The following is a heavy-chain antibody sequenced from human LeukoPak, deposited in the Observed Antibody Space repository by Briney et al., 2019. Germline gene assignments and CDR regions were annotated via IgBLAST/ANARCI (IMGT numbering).Heavy chain of an antibody. D-gene: IGHD3-22*01. CDR1: GFIFDDYA. CDR3: AKDINYDSSGYYHY. CDR2: ISWNSGSI. Sequence: PGGSLRLSCAASGFIFDDYAMHWVRQAPGKGLEWVSGISWNSGSIGYADSVKGRFTISRDNAKNPLYLQMNSLRAEDTALYYCAKDINYDSSGYYHYWGQGTLVTVSS. V-gene: IGHV3-9*01. J-gene: IGHJ4*02.